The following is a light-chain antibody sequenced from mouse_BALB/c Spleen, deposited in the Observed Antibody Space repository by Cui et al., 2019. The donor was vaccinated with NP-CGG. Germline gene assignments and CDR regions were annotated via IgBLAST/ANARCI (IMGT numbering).Light chain of an antibody. CDR1: TGAVTTYNY. V-gene: IGLV1*01. J-gene: IGLJ1*01. CDR2: GTN. CDR3: ALWYSNHWV. Sequence: QAVVTQESALTTSPGETVTLTCRSSTGAVTTYNYANWVQEKPDHLFTGLIGGTNNRAPGVPARFSGSLIGDKAALTITGAQTEDEAIYFCALWYSNHWVFGGGTKLTV.